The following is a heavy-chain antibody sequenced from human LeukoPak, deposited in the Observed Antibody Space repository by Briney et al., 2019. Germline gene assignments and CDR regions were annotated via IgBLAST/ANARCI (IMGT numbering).Heavy chain of an antibody. J-gene: IGHJ4*02. CDR2: IYDGGST. CDR3: AGDWNGDYCFEY. D-gene: IGHD4-17*01. CDR1: GFGFTVSNNY. Sequence: PWGSTRLSCAASGFGFTVSNNYMNWVRQAPGKGLEWVSVIYDGGSTYYADSVKGRVTISRDNSKNTLYLQMNSLRTEDTAVYYCAGDWNGDYCFEYWGQGILVTVSS. V-gene: IGHV3-66*02.